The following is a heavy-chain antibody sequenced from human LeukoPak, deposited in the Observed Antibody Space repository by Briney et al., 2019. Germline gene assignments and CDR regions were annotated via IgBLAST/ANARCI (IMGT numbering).Heavy chain of an antibody. J-gene: IGHJ6*02. CDR3: ARGGGLGV. Sequence: GGSLRLSCAASGFTFSSYWMNWARQAPGKGLEWVASINHNGNVNYYVDSVKGRFTISRDNAKNSLYLQMSNLRAEDTAVYFCARGGGLGVWGQGATVTVSS. CDR2: INHNGNVN. CDR1: GFTFSSYW. V-gene: IGHV3-7*03. D-gene: IGHD3-16*01.